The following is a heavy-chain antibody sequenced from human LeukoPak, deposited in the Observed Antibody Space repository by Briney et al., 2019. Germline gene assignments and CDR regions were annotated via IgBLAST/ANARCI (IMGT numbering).Heavy chain of an antibody. Sequence: PGGSLRLSCAASGFTFSDHAMIWVRRAPGKGLEWVSGISASGGSAFYTDSVKGRFIIHRENSANTVYLQMDSLRVDDTAVYYCARELYSSGWYSSDYWGQGTLVTVSS. J-gene: IGHJ4*02. CDR2: ISASGGSA. D-gene: IGHD6-19*01. CDR1: GFTFSDHA. CDR3: ARELYSSGWYSSDY. V-gene: IGHV3-23*01.